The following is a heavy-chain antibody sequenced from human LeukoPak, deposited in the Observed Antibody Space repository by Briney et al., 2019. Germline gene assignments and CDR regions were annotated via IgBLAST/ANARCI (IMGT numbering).Heavy chain of an antibody. Sequence: ASVKVSCKASGYTFTGYYMHWVRQAPGQGLEWMGWISAYNGNTNYAQKLQGRVTMTTDTSTSTAYMELRSLRSDDTAVYYCARDNRGAIFDYWGQGTLVTVSS. V-gene: IGHV1-18*04. D-gene: IGHD3-10*01. J-gene: IGHJ4*02. CDR3: ARDNRGAIFDY. CDR1: GYTFTGYY. CDR2: ISAYNGNT.